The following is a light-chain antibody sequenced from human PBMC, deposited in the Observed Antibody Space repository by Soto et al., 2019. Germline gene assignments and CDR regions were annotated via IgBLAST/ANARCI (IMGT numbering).Light chain of an antibody. CDR3: QNYNGAPLT. CDR1: QGISTY. Sequence: DIQMTQSPSSLSASVGDRVTITCRASQGISTYLVWYQQKPGTVPKLLIFAASTLQSGVPSWFSGSGSGTDFPLTSSSLQPEDVATYYCQNYNGAPLTFGQGTKVEIK. CDR2: AAS. J-gene: IGKJ1*01. V-gene: IGKV1-27*01.